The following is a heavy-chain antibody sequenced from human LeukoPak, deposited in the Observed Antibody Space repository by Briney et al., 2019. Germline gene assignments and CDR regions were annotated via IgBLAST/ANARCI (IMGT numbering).Heavy chain of an antibody. CDR1: GFTFSSYW. D-gene: IGHD6-13*01. CDR2: IKQDGSEK. CDR3: ANAGRDSSSTISCGMDV. Sequence: GGSLRLSCAASGFTFSSYWMSWVRQAPGKGLEWVANIKQDGSEKYHVDSVKGRFTISRDNSKNTLYLQMNSLRAEDTAVYYCANAGRDSSSTISCGMDVWGQGTTVTVSS. V-gene: IGHV3-7*01. J-gene: IGHJ6*02.